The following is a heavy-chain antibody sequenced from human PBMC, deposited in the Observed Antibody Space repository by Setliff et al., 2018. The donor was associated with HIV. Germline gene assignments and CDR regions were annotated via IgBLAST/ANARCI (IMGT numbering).Heavy chain of an antibody. CDR1: GYSIGSGSF. Sequence: PSETLSLTCAVSGYSIGSGSFWGWIRQPPGKGLEWIGSIYYSGSTYYNPSLKSRVTISVDTSKNQFSLKLSSVTAADTAVYYCARETQQSYNIVTGYNYYYGIDVWGQGTTVTVSS. CDR3: ARETQQSYNIVTGYNYYYGIDV. D-gene: IGHD3-9*01. J-gene: IGHJ6*02. CDR2: IYYSGST. V-gene: IGHV4-38-2*01.